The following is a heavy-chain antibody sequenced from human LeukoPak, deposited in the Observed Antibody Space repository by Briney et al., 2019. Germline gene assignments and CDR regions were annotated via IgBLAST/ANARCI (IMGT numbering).Heavy chain of an antibody. CDR3: ARSGPRHYYYYYYMDV. CDR1: GFTFSTYG. Sequence: PGGSLRLSCAASGFTFSTYGMNWVRQAPGKGLEWVSSISSSSSCIYYADSVKGRFTISRDNAKNSLYLQMNSLRAEDTAVYYCARSGPRHYYYYYYMDVWGKGTTVTVSS. V-gene: IGHV3-21*01. CDR2: ISSSSSCI. J-gene: IGHJ6*03.